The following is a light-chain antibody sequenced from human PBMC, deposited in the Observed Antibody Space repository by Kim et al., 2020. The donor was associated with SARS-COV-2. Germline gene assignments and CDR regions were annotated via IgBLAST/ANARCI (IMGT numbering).Light chain of an antibody. CDR2: AAS. Sequence: ASVGDRVTITCRASQSISSYLNWYQQKPGKAPKLPIYAASSLQSGVPSRFSGSGSGTDFTLTISSLQPEDFATYYCQQSYSTLPYTFGQGTKLEI. CDR3: QQSYSTLPYT. V-gene: IGKV1-39*01. CDR1: QSISSY. J-gene: IGKJ2*01.